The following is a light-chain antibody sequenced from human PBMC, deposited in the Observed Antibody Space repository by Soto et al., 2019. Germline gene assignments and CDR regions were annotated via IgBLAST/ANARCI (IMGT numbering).Light chain of an antibody. Sequence: QSVLTQPASVSGSPGQSITISCIGTSSDVGGYDFVSWYQQHPGRAPKVMIYDVSNRPSGISNRFSVSKSGNTASLTISGLQAEDEADYYCSSYRSSSTLEVVFGGGTELTVL. J-gene: IGLJ2*01. CDR1: SSDVGGYDF. V-gene: IGLV2-14*03. CDR2: DVS. CDR3: SSYRSSSTLEVV.